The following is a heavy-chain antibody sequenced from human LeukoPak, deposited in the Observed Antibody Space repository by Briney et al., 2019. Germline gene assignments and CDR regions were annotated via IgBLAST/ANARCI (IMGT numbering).Heavy chain of an antibody. Sequence: GGSLRLSCTASGFTFGDYAMSWVRQAPGKGLEWVALISLDGSNKYYADSVKGRFTISRDNSKNTLYLQMNSLRAEDTAVYYCARSLDSPGYYSPSDYWGQGTLVTVSS. CDR1: GFTFGDYA. D-gene: IGHD3-22*01. V-gene: IGHV3-30-3*01. CDR2: ISLDGSNK. J-gene: IGHJ4*02. CDR3: ARSLDSPGYYSPSDY.